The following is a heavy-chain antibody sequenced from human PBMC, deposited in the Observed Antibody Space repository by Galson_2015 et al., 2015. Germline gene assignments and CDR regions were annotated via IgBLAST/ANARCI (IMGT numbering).Heavy chain of an antibody. Sequence: SLRLSCAAPGFTFSNAWMSWVRQAPRKGLEWVGRIKSKTDGGTTDYAAPVKGRFTISRDDSKNTLYLQMNSLKTEDTAVYYCTTLRFEVPTGWGQGTLVTVSS. J-gene: IGHJ4*02. V-gene: IGHV3-15*01. D-gene: IGHD3-9*01. CDR3: TTLRFEVPTG. CDR1: GFTFSNAW. CDR2: IKSKTDGGTT.